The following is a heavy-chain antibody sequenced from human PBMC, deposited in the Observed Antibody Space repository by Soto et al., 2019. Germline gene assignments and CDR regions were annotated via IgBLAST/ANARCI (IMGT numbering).Heavy chain of an antibody. J-gene: IGHJ4*02. CDR3: VRDYPGI. CDR2: ISRSGDKT. CDR1: GFTFSSYG. Sequence: GGSLRLSSAASGFTFSSYGMSWVRQAPGKGPEWVSEISRSGDKTYYVDSVRGRFTISRDNSRNTLYVQMNSLSVEDTAIYYCVRDYPGIWGQGTLVTVSS. V-gene: IGHV3-23*01.